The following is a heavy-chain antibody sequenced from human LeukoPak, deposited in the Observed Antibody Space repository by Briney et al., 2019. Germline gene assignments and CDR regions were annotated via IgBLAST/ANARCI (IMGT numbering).Heavy chain of an antibody. D-gene: IGHD4-17*01. Sequence: SETLSLTCTVSGGSISSYYWNWIRQPPGKGLEWIGSVYYSGSTNYNPSLKGRATISVDTSNNHFSLKLSSVTAADTAVYYCARVGYGDYVSYYAMDVWGQGTTVTVSS. CDR1: GGSISSYY. CDR2: VYYSGST. CDR3: ARVGYGDYVSYYAMDV. J-gene: IGHJ6*02. V-gene: IGHV4-59*01.